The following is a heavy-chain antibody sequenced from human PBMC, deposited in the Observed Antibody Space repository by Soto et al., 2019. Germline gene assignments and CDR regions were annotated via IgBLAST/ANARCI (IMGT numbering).Heavy chain of an antibody. D-gene: IGHD6-19*01. J-gene: IGHJ4*02. V-gene: IGHV4-34*01. CDR3: ASDDSSGPPYFDY. Sequence: SETLSLTCAVYGGSFRHSLWGWIRQSPWQGLEWIGEINESGATNYISSLKSRVTISVDTSRNQFSLKLSSVTAADTAVYYCASDDSSGPPYFDYWGQGTLVTVSS. CDR2: INESGAT. CDR1: GGSFRHSL.